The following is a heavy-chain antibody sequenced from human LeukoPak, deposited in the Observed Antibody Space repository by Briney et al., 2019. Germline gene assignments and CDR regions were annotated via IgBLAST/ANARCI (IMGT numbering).Heavy chain of an antibody. CDR2: INHSGST. V-gene: IGHV4-34*01. Sequence: SETLSLTCAVYGGSLSGYYWSWIRQPPGKGLEWIGEINHSGSTNYNPSLKSRGTISVDTSKNQFSLKLSSVTAADTAVYYCARMTGYSWYNYWGQGTLVTVSS. CDR3: ARMTGYSWYNY. CDR1: GGSLSGYY. D-gene: IGHD6-13*01. J-gene: IGHJ4*02.